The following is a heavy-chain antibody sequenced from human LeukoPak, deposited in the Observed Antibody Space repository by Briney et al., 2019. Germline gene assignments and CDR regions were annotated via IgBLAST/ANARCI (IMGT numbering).Heavy chain of an antibody. D-gene: IGHD3-3*01. CDR3: AKVYYDFWSGPCNY. CDR1: GFTFSSYA. CDR2: ISGSGGST. V-gene: IGHV3-23*01. J-gene: IGHJ4*02. Sequence: GGSLRLSCAASGFTFSSYAMSWVRQAPGNGLEWVSAISGSGGSTYYADSVKGRFTISRDNSKNTLYLQMNSLRAEDTAVYYCAKVYYDFWSGPCNYWGQGTLVTVSS.